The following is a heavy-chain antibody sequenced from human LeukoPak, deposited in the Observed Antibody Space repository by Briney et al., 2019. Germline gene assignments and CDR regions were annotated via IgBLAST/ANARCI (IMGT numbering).Heavy chain of an antibody. D-gene: IGHD3-10*01. CDR1: GFTFSSYS. J-gene: IGHJ3*02. Sequence: PGGSLRLSCAASGFTFSSYSMNWVRQAPGKGLEWVSSISSSSSYIYYADSVKGRFTISRDNAKNSLYLQMNSLRAEDTAVYYCARDHYGSGSAFDIWGQGTMVTVSS. V-gene: IGHV3-21*01. CDR3: ARDHYGSGSAFDI. CDR2: ISSSSSYI.